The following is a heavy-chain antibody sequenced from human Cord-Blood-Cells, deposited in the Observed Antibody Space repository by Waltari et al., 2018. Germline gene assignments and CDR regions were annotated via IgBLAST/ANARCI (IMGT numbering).Heavy chain of an antibody. CDR2: INHSGST. CDR1: GGSFSGYY. V-gene: IGHV4-34*01. Sequence: QVQLQQWGAGLLKPSETLSLTCAGYGGSFSGYYWTWTRQPPGKGLEWIGEINHSGSTNYNPSLKSRVTISVDTSKNQFSLKLSSVTAADTAVYYCARPGYSSGWYDAFDIWGQGTMVTVSS. CDR3: ARPGYSSGWYDAFDI. D-gene: IGHD6-19*01. J-gene: IGHJ3*02.